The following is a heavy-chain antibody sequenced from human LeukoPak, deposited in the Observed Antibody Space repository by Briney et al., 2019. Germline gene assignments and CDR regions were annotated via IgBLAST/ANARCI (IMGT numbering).Heavy chain of an antibody. CDR3: ARDWHSSGWYLSRDAFDI. J-gene: IGHJ3*02. D-gene: IGHD6-19*01. V-gene: IGHV3-11*04. Sequence: GGSLRLSCAASGFTFSDYYMSWIRQAPGKGLEWVSYISSSGSTIYYADSVKGRLTISRDNAKNSLYLQMNSLRAEDTAVYYCARDWHSSGWYLSRDAFDIWGQGTMVTVSS. CDR2: ISSSGSTI. CDR1: GFTFSDYY.